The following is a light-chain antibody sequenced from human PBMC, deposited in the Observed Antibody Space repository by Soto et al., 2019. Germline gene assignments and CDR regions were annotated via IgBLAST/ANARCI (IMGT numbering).Light chain of an antibody. CDR2: DVT. Sequence: QSALTQPASVSGSPGQSITISCTGTSSDVGGYNYVSWYQRHPGKTPKLMIFDVTNRPSGVSNRFSGSKPGNTASLTISGLQAEDEADYYCSSYTSSSTVVFGGGTKLTVL. J-gene: IGLJ3*02. CDR3: SSYTSSSTVV. CDR1: SSDVGGYNY. V-gene: IGLV2-14*01.